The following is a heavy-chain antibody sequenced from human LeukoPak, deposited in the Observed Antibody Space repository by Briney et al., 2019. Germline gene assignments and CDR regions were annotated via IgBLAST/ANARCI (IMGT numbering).Heavy chain of an antibody. J-gene: IGHJ4*02. V-gene: IGHV4-59*01. CDR1: GGSITTYF. Sequence: SETLSLTCSVPGGSITTYFWTWIRQPPGKGLEWIGYIYYTGSTNYNPSLKSRVTMSVDSSKNQISLKLTSVTAADTAVYYCAREGGPYRPLDYSGQGTLVTVSS. CDR2: IYYTGST. CDR3: AREGGPYRPLDY.